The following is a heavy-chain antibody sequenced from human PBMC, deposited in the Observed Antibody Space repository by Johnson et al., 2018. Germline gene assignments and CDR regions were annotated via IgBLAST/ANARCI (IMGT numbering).Heavy chain of an antibody. V-gene: IGHV3-30*18. J-gene: IGHJ3*02. CDR2: ISYDGSNK. D-gene: IGHD6-25*01. Sequence: VQLLETGGGVVQPGRSXRLSCAASGFTFSSYGMHGVRQAPGKGLEWVAVISYDGSNKDYADSVKGRFTISRDNSKNTLYLQMNSLRAEDTAVYYCAKGRLHFDAFDIWGQGTMVTVSS. CDR3: AKGRLHFDAFDI. CDR1: GFTFSSYG.